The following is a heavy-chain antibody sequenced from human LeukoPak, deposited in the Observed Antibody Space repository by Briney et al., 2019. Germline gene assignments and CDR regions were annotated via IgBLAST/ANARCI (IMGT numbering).Heavy chain of an antibody. J-gene: IGHJ4*02. V-gene: IGHV4-59*01. CDR3: ARLIPLNWNSFDY. D-gene: IGHD1-1*01. CDR2: IYYSGST. Sequence: SETLSLTCTVSGGSISSYYWSWIRQPPGKGLEWIGYIYYSGSTNYNPSLKSRVTISVDTSKNQFSLKLSSVTAADTAVYYCARLIPLNWNSFDYWGQGILVTVSS. CDR1: GGSISSYY.